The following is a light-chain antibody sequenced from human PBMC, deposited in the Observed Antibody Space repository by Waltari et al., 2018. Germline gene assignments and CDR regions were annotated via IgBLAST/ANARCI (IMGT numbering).Light chain of an antibody. J-gene: IGKJ3*01. CDR2: DAS. CDR1: ENIRDY. CDR3: QQRSTWPVT. Sequence: EIVLTQSPATLSLSPGERAILSCRASENIRDYLAWYQQKGGQAPRLLIYDASNRGTGTPASFSGSGSGTDFTLTISSLEPEDFAVYYCQQRSTWPVTFGPGTKLDIK. V-gene: IGKV3-11*01.